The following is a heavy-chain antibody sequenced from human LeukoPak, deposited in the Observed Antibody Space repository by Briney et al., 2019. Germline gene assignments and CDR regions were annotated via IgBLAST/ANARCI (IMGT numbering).Heavy chain of an antibody. CDR1: GYTFTGYY. CDR3: AGALPSIAAAGIAPDY. J-gene: IGHJ4*02. Sequence: ASVKVSCKASGYTFTGYYMHWVRQAPGQGLEWMGWINPNSGGTNYAQKFQGRVTMTRDTSISTAYMELSRLRSDDTAVYYCAGALPSIAAAGIAPDYWGQGTLVTVSS. V-gene: IGHV1-2*02. CDR2: INPNSGGT. D-gene: IGHD6-13*01.